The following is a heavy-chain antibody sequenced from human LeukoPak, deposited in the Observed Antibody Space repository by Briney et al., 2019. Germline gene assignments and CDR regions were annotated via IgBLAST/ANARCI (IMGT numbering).Heavy chain of an antibody. CDR1: GYTFTGYC. CDR2: INPNSGGT. J-gene: IGHJ4*02. V-gene: IGHV1-2*02. CDR3: ARVDFWSGYYVY. D-gene: IGHD3-3*01. Sequence: GASVKVSCKASGYTFTGYCMHWVRQAPGQGLEWMGWINPNSGGTNYAQKFQGRVTMTRGTSISTAYMELSRLRSDDTAVYYCARVDFWSGYYVYWGQGTLVTVSS.